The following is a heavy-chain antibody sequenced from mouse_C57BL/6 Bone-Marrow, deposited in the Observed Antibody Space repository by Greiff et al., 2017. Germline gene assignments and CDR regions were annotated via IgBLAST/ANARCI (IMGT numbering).Heavy chain of an antibody. D-gene: IGHD2-4*01. CDR2: IRNKANGYTT. V-gene: IGHV7-3*01. Sequence: VQLKESGGGLVQPGGSLSLSCAASGFTFTDYYMSWVRQPPGKALEWLGFIRNKANGYTTEYSASVKGRFTISRDNSQSILYLQMHALRAEDSATYYCARSHYDYDAIDYWGQGTTLTVSS. CDR1: GFTFTDYY. CDR3: ARSHYDYDAIDY. J-gene: IGHJ2*01.